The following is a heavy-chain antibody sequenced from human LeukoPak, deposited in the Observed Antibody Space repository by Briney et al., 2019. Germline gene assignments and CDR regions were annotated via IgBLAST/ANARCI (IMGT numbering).Heavy chain of an antibody. CDR2: ISSSSSYI. CDR3: ARRKVISGYYFDY. J-gene: IGHJ4*02. D-gene: IGHD3-22*01. V-gene: IGHV3-21*01. CDR1: GFTFSSYS. Sequence: PGGSLRLSCAASGFTFSSYSMTWVRQAPGKGLEWVSSISSSSSYIYYADSVKGRFTISRDNAKNSLYLQMNSLRAEDTAVYYCARRKVISGYYFDYWGQGTLVTVSS.